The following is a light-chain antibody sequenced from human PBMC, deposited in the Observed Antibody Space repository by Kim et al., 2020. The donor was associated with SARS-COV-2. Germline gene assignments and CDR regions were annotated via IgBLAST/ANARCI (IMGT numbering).Light chain of an antibody. CDR3: QQYHNLYT. Sequence: LSVSPEARAPLPCRSSQTISSKLASYQQKPGQAPRLLIYGASTRATGIPARFSVSGSGTEFTLTIGGLQSEDFAVYYCQQYHNLYTFGQGTKLEI. J-gene: IGKJ2*01. V-gene: IGKV3-15*01. CDR2: GAS. CDR1: QTISSK.